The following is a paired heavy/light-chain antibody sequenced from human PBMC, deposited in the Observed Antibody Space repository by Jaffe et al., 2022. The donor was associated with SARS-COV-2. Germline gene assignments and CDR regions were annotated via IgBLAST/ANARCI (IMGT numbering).Heavy chain of an antibody. Sequence: QLQLQESGPGLVKPSETLSLTCTVSGGSISSSSYYWGWIRQPPGKGLEWIGSIYYSGSTYYNPSLKSRVTISVDTSKNQFSLKLSSVTAADTAVYYCARQITSYSSGRLQVNWFDPWGQGTLVTVSS. D-gene: IGHD6-19*01. V-gene: IGHV4-39*01. CDR1: GGSISSSSYY. CDR2: IYYSGST. J-gene: IGHJ5*02. CDR3: ARQITSYSSGRLQVNWFDP.
Light chain of an antibody. Sequence: QSVLTQPPSASGTPGQRVTISCSGSSSNIGSNTVNWYQQLPGTAPKLLIYSNNQRPSGVPDRFSGSKSGTSASLAISGLQSEDEADYYCAAWDDSLNGHVVFGGGTKLTVL. CDR3: AAWDDSLNGHVV. J-gene: IGLJ2*01. V-gene: IGLV1-44*01. CDR2: SNN. CDR1: SSNIGSNT.